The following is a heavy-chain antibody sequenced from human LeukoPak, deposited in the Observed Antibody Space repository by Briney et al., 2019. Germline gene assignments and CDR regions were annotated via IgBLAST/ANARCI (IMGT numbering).Heavy chain of an antibody. CDR1: GGSISSYY. CDR3: AREERITVFGVVSNWFDP. D-gene: IGHD3-3*01. J-gene: IGHJ5*02. CDR2: IYYSGST. V-gene: IGHV4-59*01. Sequence: SETLSLTCTVSGGSISSYYWSWTRQPPGKGLEWIGYIYYSGSTNYNPSLKSRVTISVDTSKNQFSLKLSSVTAADTAVYYCAREERITVFGVVSNWFDPWGQGTLVTVSS.